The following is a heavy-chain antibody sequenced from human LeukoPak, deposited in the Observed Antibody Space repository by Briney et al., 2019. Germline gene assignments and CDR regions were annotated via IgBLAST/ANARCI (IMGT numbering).Heavy chain of an antibody. CDR2: IYYSGST. Sequence: PSETLSLTCTVSGGSIISYYWSWIRQPPGKGLEWIGYIYYSGSTNYNPSLKSRVTISVDTSKNQFSLKLSSVTAADTAVYYCARDQGYSYGFWFDPWGQGTLVTVSS. D-gene: IGHD5-18*01. J-gene: IGHJ5*02. CDR3: ARDQGYSYGFWFDP. CDR1: GGSIISYY. V-gene: IGHV4-59*01.